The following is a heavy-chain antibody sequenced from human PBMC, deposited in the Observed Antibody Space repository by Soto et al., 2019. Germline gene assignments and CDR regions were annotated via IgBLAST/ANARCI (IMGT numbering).Heavy chain of an antibody. Sequence: QVQLVESGGGVVQPGRSLRLSCAASGFTFSSYGMHWVRQAPGKGLEWVAVIWYDGSNKYYADSVKGRFTISRDNSKNTLYLQMNSLRAEDTAVYYCASVPLWSIGDYVLDYWGQGTLVTVSS. D-gene: IGHD4-17*01. V-gene: IGHV3-33*01. J-gene: IGHJ4*02. CDR3: ASVPLWSIGDYVLDY. CDR1: GFTFSSYG. CDR2: IWYDGSNK.